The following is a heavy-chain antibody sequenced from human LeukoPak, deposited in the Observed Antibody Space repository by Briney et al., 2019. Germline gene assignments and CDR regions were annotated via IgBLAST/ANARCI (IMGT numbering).Heavy chain of an antibody. Sequence: GASVKVSCKASGYTFTGYYMHWVRQAPGQGLEWMGWINPNGGGTNYAQKFQGRVTMTRDTSTSTAYMELRSLRSDDTAVYYCARSRGVGGSGSYYSKMYYYYYYMDVWGKGTTVTVSS. CDR2: INPNGGGT. J-gene: IGHJ6*03. CDR3: ARSRGVGGSGSYYSKMYYYYYYMDV. V-gene: IGHV1-2*02. D-gene: IGHD3-10*01. CDR1: GYTFTGYY.